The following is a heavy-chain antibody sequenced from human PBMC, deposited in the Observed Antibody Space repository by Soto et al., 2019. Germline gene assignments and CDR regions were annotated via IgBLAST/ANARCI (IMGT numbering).Heavy chain of an antibody. V-gene: IGHV3-30*18. Sequence: GGSLRLSCAASGFTFSSYGMHWVRQAPGKGLEWVAVISYDGSNKYYADSVKGRFTISRDNSKNTLYLQMNSLRAEDTAVYYCAKDMDDFWSGYYTNWFDPWGQGTLVTVSS. CDR1: GFTFSSYG. D-gene: IGHD3-3*01. CDR3: AKDMDDFWSGYYTNWFDP. CDR2: ISYDGSNK. J-gene: IGHJ5*02.